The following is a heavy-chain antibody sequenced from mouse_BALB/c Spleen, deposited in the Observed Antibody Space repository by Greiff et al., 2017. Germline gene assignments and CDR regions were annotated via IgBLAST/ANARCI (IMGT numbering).Heavy chain of an antibody. Sequence: EVMLVESGGGLVKPGGSLKLSCAASGFTFSSYAMSWVRQTPEKRLEWVASISSGGSTYYPDSVKGRFTISRDNARNILYLQMSSLRSEDTAMYYCARGRDYGSSSPFAYWGQGTLVTVSA. V-gene: IGHV5-6-5*01. CDR1: GFTFSSYA. CDR2: ISSGGST. J-gene: IGHJ3*01. CDR3: ARGRDYGSSSPFAY. D-gene: IGHD1-1*01.